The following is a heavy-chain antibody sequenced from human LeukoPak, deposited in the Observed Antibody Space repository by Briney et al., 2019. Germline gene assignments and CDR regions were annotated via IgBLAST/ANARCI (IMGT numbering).Heavy chain of an antibody. CDR3: ARAKRDFWSGYYAYYYYYYMDV. V-gene: IGHV4-34*01. CDR1: GGSFSGYC. CDR2: INHSGST. Sequence: SETLSLTCAVYGGSFSGYCWSWIRQPPGKGLEWIGEINHSGSTNYNPSLKSRVTISVDTSKNQFSLKLSSVTAADTAVYYCARAKRDFWSGYYAYYYYYYMDVWGKGTTVTVSS. J-gene: IGHJ6*03. D-gene: IGHD3-3*01.